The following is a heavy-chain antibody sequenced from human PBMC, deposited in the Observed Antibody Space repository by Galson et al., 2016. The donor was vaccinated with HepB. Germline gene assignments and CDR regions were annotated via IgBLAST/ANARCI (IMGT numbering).Heavy chain of an antibody. J-gene: IGHJ4*02. CDR1: GFTFSIYG. D-gene: IGHD3-22*01. CDR2: VYTGGNT. CDR3: AKDSNIGSGYTPD. V-gene: IGHV3-NL1*01. Sequence: SLRLSCAASGFTFSIYGLHWVRQAPGKGLEWVSIVYTGGNTDHADSVRGRFSISRDTSKNTIYLQMNSLRAEDTAVYYCAKDSNIGSGYTPDWGQGSLVTVSS.